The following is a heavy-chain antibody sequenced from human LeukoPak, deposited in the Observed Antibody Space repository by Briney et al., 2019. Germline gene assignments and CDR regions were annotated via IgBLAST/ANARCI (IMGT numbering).Heavy chain of an antibody. V-gene: IGHV3-23*01. CDR3: GRDPNGDYLGAFDF. Sequence: PGGSLRLSCAASGFTISDYGLVWVRQAPGKGLEWVSGSRSGGANNFYADAVKGRFTISRDNPKNTLYLQMNSLRADDTAVYYCGRDPNGDYLGAFDFWGHGTTVIVSS. J-gene: IGHJ3*01. D-gene: IGHD4-17*01. CDR1: GFTISDYG. CDR2: SRSGGANN.